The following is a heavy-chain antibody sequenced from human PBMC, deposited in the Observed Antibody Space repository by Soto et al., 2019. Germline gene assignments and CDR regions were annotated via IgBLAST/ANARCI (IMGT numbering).Heavy chain of an antibody. Sequence: SVKVSCKASGGTFSSYAISWVRQAPGQGLEWMGGIIPIFGTANYAQKFQGRVTITADKSTSTAYMELSSLRSEDTAVYYCACLGAYCGGDWYSDLKYRRQGTLVTVSS. CDR3: ACLGAYCGGDWYSDLKY. V-gene: IGHV1-69*06. J-gene: IGHJ4*02. CDR1: GGTFSSYA. D-gene: IGHD2-21*02. CDR2: IIPIFGTA.